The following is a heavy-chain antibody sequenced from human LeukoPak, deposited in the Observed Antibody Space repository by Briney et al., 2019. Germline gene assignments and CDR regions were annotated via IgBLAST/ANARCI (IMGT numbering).Heavy chain of an antibody. CDR1: GFTFSSYG. J-gene: IGHJ4*02. CDR3: AKGLDMATTFDY. CDR2: IRYDGSYK. V-gene: IGHV3-30*02. Sequence: GGSLRLSCAASGFTFSSYGMHWVRQAPGKGLEWVAFIRYDGSYKYYADSVKGRFTISRDNSKNTLYLQVNSLRAEDTAVYYCAKGLDMATTFDYWGQGTLVTVSS. D-gene: IGHD5-24*01.